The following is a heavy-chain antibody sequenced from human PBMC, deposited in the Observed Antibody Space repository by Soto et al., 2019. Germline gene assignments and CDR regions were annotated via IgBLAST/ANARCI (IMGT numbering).Heavy chain of an antibody. CDR3: ATHTSGSRNGPHT. D-gene: IGHD1-26*01. J-gene: IGHJ5*02. V-gene: IGHV4-39*01. CDR1: GVSIKNTGAN. Sequence: QLQLQESGPGLVKPSETLSLTCTVSGVSIKNTGANWGWVRQPPGKGLEWIGSVYYTGTTYYNPSLQSRVTISIDTSKNQYSLSVNSVAAADTAVYYCATHTSGSRNGPHTWGQGTLVTVSS. CDR2: VYYTGTT.